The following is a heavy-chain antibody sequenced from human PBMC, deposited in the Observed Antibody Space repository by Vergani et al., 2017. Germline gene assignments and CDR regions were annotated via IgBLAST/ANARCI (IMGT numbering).Heavy chain of an antibody. CDR3: AKASRWLQFNDYYYMDV. J-gene: IGHJ6*03. V-gene: IGHV3-23*01. D-gene: IGHD5-24*01. CDR1: GFTFSSYA. CDR2: ISGSGGST. Sequence: EVRLLESGGGLVQPGGSLRLSCAASGFTFSSYAMSWVRQAPGKGLEWVSAISGSGGSTDYADSVKGRFTISRDNSKNTLYLQMNSLRAEDTAVYYCAKASRWLQFNDYYYMDVWGKGTTVTVSS.